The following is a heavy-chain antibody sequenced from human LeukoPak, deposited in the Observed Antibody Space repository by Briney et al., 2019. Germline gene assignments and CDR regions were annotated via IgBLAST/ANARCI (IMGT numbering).Heavy chain of an antibody. D-gene: IGHD3-10*01. CDR2: IYYSGST. CDR1: CGSISSSSYY. CDR3: AVYGSASEYYFDY. Sequence: SETLSLTCTVSCGSISSSSYYWGWIRQPPGKGLEWIGSIYYSGSTYYNPSLKSRVTISVDTSKNQFSLKLSSVTAADTAVYYCAVYGSASEYYFDYWGQGTLVTVSS. J-gene: IGHJ4*02. V-gene: IGHV4-39*01.